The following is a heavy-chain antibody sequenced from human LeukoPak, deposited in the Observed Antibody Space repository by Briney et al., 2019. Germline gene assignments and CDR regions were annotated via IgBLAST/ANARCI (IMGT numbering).Heavy chain of an antibody. J-gene: IGHJ3*02. CDR2: INSDGSST. CDR3: ASSFCSSTSCYLEESDAFDI. D-gene: IGHD2-2*01. V-gene: IGHV3-74*01. CDR1: GFTFSSYR. Sequence: PGGSLRLSCAASGFTFSSYRMHWVRQAPGKGLVWVSRINSDGSSTSYADSVKGRFTISRDNAKNTLYLQMNSLRAEDTAVYYCASSFCSSTSCYLEESDAFDIWGQGTMVTVSS.